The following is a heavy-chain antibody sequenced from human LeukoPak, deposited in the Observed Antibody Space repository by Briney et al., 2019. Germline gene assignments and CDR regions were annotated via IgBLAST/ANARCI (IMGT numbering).Heavy chain of an antibody. CDR1: GGSIRSSYYY. D-gene: IGHD6-6*01. V-gene: IGHV4-39*07. J-gene: IGHJ2*01. CDR3: ARAPRIAARRPLSWYFDL. CDR2: IYDSGST. Sequence: PSETLSLTCTVSGGSIRSSYYYWGWLRQPPGTGLEWIGSIYDSGSTYYNPSLKSRVTISVDTSKNQFSLKLSSVTAADTAVYYCARAPRIAARRPLSWYFDLWGRGTLVTVSS.